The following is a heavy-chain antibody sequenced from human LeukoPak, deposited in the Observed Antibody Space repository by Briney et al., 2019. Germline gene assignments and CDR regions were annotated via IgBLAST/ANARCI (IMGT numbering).Heavy chain of an antibody. J-gene: IGHJ4*02. CDR1: GFTFSSYA. CDR3: ARDPSVIAVAGPVDY. V-gene: IGHV3-23*01. CDR2: ISGSGGST. D-gene: IGHD6-19*01. Sequence: GGSLRLSCAASGFTFSSYAMSWVRQAPGKGLEWVSAISGSGGSTYYADSVKGRFTISRDNAKNSLYLQMNSLRAEDTAVYYCARDPSVIAVAGPVDYWGQGTLVTVSS.